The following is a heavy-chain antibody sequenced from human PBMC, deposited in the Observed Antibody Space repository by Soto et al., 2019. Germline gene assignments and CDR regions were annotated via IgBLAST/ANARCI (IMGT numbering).Heavy chain of an antibody. CDR2: MYPGDSDT. CDR3: ARLPRDCNKTSCYYADH. J-gene: IGHJ4*02. Sequence: PGESLKISCRGSGYDFNTNWFGWVRQLPGRGPEWVGIMYPGDSDTRLHPSLQGHVTLSADVTVSTAFLQWRTLKTSDSGMYFCARLPRDCNKTSCYYADHWGQGTSVPVSS. CDR1: GYDFNTNW. V-gene: IGHV5-51*01. D-gene: IGHD3-22*01.